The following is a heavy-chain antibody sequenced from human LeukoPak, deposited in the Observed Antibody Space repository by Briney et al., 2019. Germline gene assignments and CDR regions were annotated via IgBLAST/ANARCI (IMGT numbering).Heavy chain of an antibody. CDR3: AREASAAAKMDV. Sequence: ASVKVSRKASGYTFTGYYMHWVRQAPGQGLEWMGIINPSGGSTSYAQKFQGRVTMTRDTSTSTVYMEPSSLRSEDTAVYYCAREASAAAKMDVWGKGTTVTVSS. V-gene: IGHV1-46*03. J-gene: IGHJ6*04. CDR1: GYTFTGYY. CDR2: INPSGGST. D-gene: IGHD6-13*01.